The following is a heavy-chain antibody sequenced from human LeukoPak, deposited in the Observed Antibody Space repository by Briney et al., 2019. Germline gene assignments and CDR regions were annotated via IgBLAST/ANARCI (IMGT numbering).Heavy chain of an antibody. D-gene: IGHD2-2*01. Sequence: SETLSLTCTVSGGSISSYYWSWIRQPPGKGLEWIGYIYYSGSTNYNPSLKSRVTISVDTSKNQFSLKLSSVTAADTAVYYCARICSSASCYFDAFDIWGQGTMVTVSS. J-gene: IGHJ3*02. CDR3: ARICSSASCYFDAFDI. CDR1: GGSISSYY. CDR2: IYYSGST. V-gene: IGHV4-59*01.